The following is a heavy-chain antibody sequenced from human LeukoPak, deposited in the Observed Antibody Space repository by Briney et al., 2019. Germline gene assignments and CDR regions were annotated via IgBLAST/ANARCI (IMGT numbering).Heavy chain of an antibody. Sequence: SETLSLTRTVSGGSISSGDYYWRWIRQPPGKGLEWIGYIYYSGSTYYNPSLKSRVTISVDTSKNQFSLKLSSVTAADTAVYYCARDGITGTKGDYWGQGTLVTVSS. J-gene: IGHJ4*02. CDR2: IYYSGST. CDR3: ARDGITGTKGDY. CDR1: GGSISSGDYY. D-gene: IGHD1-7*01. V-gene: IGHV4-30-4*01.